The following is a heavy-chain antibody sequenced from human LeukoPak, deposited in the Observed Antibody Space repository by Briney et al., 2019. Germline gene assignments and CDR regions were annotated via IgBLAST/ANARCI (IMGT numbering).Heavy chain of an antibody. V-gene: IGHV1-46*01. CDR1: GYTFANYY. J-gene: IGHJ4*02. D-gene: IGHD6-13*01. CDR2: INPSGGST. CDR3: ARGPSSSWDFDY. Sequence: ASVKVSCKASGYTFANYYIHWVRQTPGQGLEWMGIINPSGGSTSYAQKFQGRVTMTRDMSTSTVYMELSSLRSEDTAVYYCARGPSSSWDFDYWGQGTLVTVSS.